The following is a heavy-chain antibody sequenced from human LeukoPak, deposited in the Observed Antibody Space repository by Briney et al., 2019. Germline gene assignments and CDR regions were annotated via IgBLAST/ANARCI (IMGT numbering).Heavy chain of an antibody. CDR1: GFTFSSYS. V-gene: IGHV3-21*04. D-gene: IGHD3-22*01. CDR3: AKILLPLTYYYDSRGFDY. Sequence: PGGSLRLSCAASGFTFSSYSMNWVRQAPGKGLEWVSSISSSSSYIYYADSVKGRFTISRDNAKNSLYLQMNSLRAEDTAVYYCAKILLPLTYYYDSRGFDYWGQGTLVTVSS. CDR2: ISSSSSYI. J-gene: IGHJ4*02.